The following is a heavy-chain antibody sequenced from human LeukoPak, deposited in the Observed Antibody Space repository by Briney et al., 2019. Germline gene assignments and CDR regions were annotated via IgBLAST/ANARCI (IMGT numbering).Heavy chain of an antibody. CDR2: INHDGTPT. V-gene: IGHV3-74*01. J-gene: IGHJ4*02. CDR1: GFTFKYFW. CDR3: AAVSEY. Sequence: GCSLRLSCAPAGFTFKYFWMHWVRQVPAKGPVLVSGINHDGTPTYYAHSLMVRFTISRDNAKNTVYLQVNDLRPEATSVYFFAAVSEYWGQGTLVIVSS.